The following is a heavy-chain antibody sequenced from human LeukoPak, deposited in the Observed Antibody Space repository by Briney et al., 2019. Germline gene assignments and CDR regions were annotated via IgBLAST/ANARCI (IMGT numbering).Heavy chain of an antibody. J-gene: IGHJ3*02. CDR2: ISSTGST. Sequence: SETLSLTCAVSGGSINSGGYSWSWIRQPPGKGLEWIGYISSTGSTYYNLSLKSRLSISSDTSNNQFSLNLSSVTAADTAVFYCARLGLTQDAFDIWGQGTVVSVSS. CDR1: GGSINSGGYS. CDR3: ARLGLTQDAFDI. V-gene: IGHV4-30-4*07. D-gene: IGHD1-26*01.